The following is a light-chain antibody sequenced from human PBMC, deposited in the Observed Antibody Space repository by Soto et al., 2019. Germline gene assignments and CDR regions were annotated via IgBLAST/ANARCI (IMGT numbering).Light chain of an antibody. V-gene: IGLV1-40*01. Sequence: QSVLTQPPSVSGAPGQRVTISCTGRSSNIGARYDVQWYQQVPGTAPKLLIFGNTNRPSGVPDRFSASKSGTSASLAISGLQAEDEADYYCAAWDNSLNGYAVGAGTKVTVL. J-gene: IGLJ1*01. CDR1: SSNIGARYD. CDR2: GNT. CDR3: AAWDNSLNGYA.